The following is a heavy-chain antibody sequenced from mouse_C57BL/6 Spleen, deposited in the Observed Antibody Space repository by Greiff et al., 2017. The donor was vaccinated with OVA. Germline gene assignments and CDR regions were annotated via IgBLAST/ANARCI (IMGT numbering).Heavy chain of an antibody. V-gene: IGHV1-15*01. CDR3: TPMDY. Sequence: VQRVESGAELVRPGASVTLSCKASGYTFTDYEMHWVQQTPVHGLEWIGAIDPETGGTAYNQKFKGKAILTADKSSSTAYMELRSLTSEDSAVYYCTPMDYWGQGTSVTVSS. J-gene: IGHJ4*01. CDR2: IDPETGGT. CDR1: GYTFTDYE.